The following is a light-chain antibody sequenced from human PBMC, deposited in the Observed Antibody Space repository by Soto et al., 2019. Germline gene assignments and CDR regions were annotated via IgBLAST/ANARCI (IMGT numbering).Light chain of an antibody. CDR3: QQTFSPPFT. J-gene: IGKJ2*01. V-gene: IGKV1-39*01. Sequence: DIQMTQSLSSLSASVGDTVTITCRASQSISHSLSWYQQKPGKAPKFLIYVASTLQRGVPSRFSGSGSGTDFTLTISSLQPEDVATYYCQQTFSPPFTVGQGTKLEIK. CDR1: QSISHS. CDR2: VAS.